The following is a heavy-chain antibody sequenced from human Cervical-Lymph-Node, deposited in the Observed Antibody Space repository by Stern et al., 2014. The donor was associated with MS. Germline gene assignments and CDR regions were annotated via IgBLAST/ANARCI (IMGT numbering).Heavy chain of an antibody. V-gene: IGHV3-30*18. CDR1: GFTFSSYG. Sequence: VQLEESGGGVVQPGRSLRLSCAVSGFTFSSYGMHWVRQAPGKGLECVALLSYEGRNGYYAYSVKCLFTIARVNSKTTLYLQMNSLRAEDTAVYFCAKERSISKNYYHAMDVWGQGTTVTVSS. CDR2: LSYEGRNG. D-gene: IGHD2-2*01. J-gene: IGHJ6*02. CDR3: AKERSISKNYYHAMDV.